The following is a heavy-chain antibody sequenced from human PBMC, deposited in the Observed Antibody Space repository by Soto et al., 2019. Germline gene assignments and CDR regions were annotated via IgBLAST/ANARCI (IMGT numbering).Heavy chain of an antibody. CDR2: ISYDGSNK. V-gene: IGHV3-30-3*01. D-gene: IGHD6-13*01. J-gene: IGHJ3*02. Sequence: QVQLVESGGGVVQPGRSLRLSCAASGFTFSSYAMHWVRQAPGKGLEWVAVISYDGSNKYYADSVKGRFTISRDNSKNTLYLQMNSLRAEDTAVYYCAREYGSSWGDAFDIWGQGTMVTVSS. CDR3: AREYGSSWGDAFDI. CDR1: GFTFSSYA.